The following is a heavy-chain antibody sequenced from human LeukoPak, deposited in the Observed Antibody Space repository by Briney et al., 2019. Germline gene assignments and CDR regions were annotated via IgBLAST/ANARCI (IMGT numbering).Heavy chain of an antibody. J-gene: IGHJ6*02. Sequence: KTSETLSLTCTVSGGSISSGSYYWSWIRQPAGKGLEWIGRIYTSGSTNYNPSLKSRVTMSVDTSKNQFSLKLSSVTAADTAVYYCARCENYYGMDVWGQGTTVTVSS. CDR2: IYTSGST. V-gene: IGHV4-61*02. CDR3: ARCENYYGMDV. CDR1: GGSISSGSYY.